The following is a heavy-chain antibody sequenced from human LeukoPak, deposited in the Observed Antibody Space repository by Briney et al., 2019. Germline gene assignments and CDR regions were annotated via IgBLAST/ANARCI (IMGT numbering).Heavy chain of an antibody. CDR1: GGTFSSYV. D-gene: IGHD4-17*01. J-gene: IGHJ6*03. V-gene: IGHV1-69*01. CDR2: IIPIFETA. Sequence: SVKVSCKASGGTFSSYVISWVRQAPGQGLEWMGGIIPIFETANYAQKFQGRVTITADESTTTAYMDLSSLRAEDTAVYYCARENTVTTHLWFSYYYYMDVWGKGTTVTISS. CDR3: ARENTVTTHLWFSYYYYMDV.